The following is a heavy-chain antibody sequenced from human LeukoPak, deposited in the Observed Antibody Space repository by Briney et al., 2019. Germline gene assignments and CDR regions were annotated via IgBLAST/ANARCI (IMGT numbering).Heavy chain of an antibody. D-gene: IGHD3-16*01. Sequence: GGSLRLSCAASGFSISDYWMTWVRQAPGKGLEWVANIKQDGSEKTYVDSVKGRFTISRDNAKNSIFLQMNSLRVEDRAIYYCVRDGGTDWYDPWGQGTLVSVSS. J-gene: IGHJ5*02. V-gene: IGHV3-7*01. CDR2: IKQDGSEK. CDR1: GFSISDYW. CDR3: VRDGGTDWYDP.